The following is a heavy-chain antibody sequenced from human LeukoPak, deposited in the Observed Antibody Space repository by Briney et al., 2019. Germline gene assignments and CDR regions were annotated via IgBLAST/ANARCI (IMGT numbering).Heavy chain of an antibody. Sequence: GGSLRLSCAASGFTFSSYEMNWVRQAPGKGLEWISYISSSGSSTYYADSVKGRFIVSRDNAKNSLYLQMNSLRGEDTAVYYCARGRSYLNHWGQGTLATVSS. D-gene: IGHD1-26*01. V-gene: IGHV3-48*03. CDR2: ISSSGSST. J-gene: IGHJ4*02. CDR3: ARGRSYLNH. CDR1: GFTFSSYE.